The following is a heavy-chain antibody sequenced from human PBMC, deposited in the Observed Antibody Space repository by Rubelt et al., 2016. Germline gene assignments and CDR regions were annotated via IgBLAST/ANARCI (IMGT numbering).Heavy chain of an antibody. CDR1: GFTFTSAW. D-gene: IGHD5-12*01. CDR3: AMDIPPAPAYGIDY. V-gene: IGHV3-15*01. J-gene: IGHJ4*02. Sequence: EVQLVESGGGLVKPGESLRLSCAASGFTFTSAWMSWVRQAPGKGLEWVGRIKSDGTTDYAEPVQGRFIISRDDSKNMVYLEVSCLKTEDSGVYYCAMDIPPAPAYGIDYWGQGTLVTVSS. CDR2: IKSDGTT.